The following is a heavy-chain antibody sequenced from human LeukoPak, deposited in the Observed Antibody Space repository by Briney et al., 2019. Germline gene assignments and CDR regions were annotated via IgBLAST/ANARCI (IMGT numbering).Heavy chain of an antibody. D-gene: IGHD3-3*02. J-gene: IGHJ4*02. CDR1: GGSFSGYY. V-gene: IGHV4-34*01. CDR3: ARGQFWSGYSI. CDR2: INHGRST. Sequence: SETLSLTCAVSGGSFSGYYWSWIRQPPGKGLEWIGEINHGRSTNYNPSLKSRVTMSVDTSKNQFSLKLSSVTAADTAIYYCARGQFWSGYSIWGQGTLVTVSS.